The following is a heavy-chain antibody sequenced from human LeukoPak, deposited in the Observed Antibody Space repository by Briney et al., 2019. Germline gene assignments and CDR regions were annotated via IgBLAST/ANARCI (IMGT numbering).Heavy chain of an antibody. CDR1: GGSISSGDYY. Sequence: SETLSLTCTVYGGSISSGDYYWSWIRQPPGKGLEWIGYIYYSGSPYYNPSLKSRVTISVDTSKNQFSLKLSSVTAADTAVYYCARDQRGYSYGGVDYWGQGTLVTVSS. V-gene: IGHV4-30-4*08. CDR3: ARDQRGYSYGGVDY. J-gene: IGHJ4*02. D-gene: IGHD5-18*01. CDR2: IYYSGSP.